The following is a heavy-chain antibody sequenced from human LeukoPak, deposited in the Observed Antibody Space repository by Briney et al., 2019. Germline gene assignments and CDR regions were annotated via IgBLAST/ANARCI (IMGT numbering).Heavy chain of an antibody. V-gene: IGHV3-66*01. D-gene: IGHD2-15*01. CDR3: ARASFWFDYSGYYSDY. J-gene: IGHJ4*02. Sequence: PGGSLRLSCAASGFTVSSNYMSWVRQAPGKGLEWVSVIYSGGGTYYADSVKGRFTISRDNSKNSVYLQMNSLRAEDTAVYYCARASFWFDYSGYYSDYWGQGTLVTVSS. CDR1: GFTVSSNY. CDR2: IYSGGGT.